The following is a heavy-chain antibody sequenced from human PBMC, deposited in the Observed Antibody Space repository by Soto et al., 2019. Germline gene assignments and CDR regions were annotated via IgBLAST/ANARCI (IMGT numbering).Heavy chain of an antibody. CDR1: GFTFSSYA. D-gene: IGHD2-2*01. Sequence: EVQLLESGGGLVQPGASLRLSCAASGFTFSSYAMSWVRQAPGKGLEWVSAISGSGGSTYYADSVKGRFTISRDNSKNTLYLQMHSLRAEDTAVYYCAKDYVVGRDEYYFDYWGQGTLVTVSS. CDR2: ISGSGGST. V-gene: IGHV3-23*01. J-gene: IGHJ4*02. CDR3: AKDYVVGRDEYYFDY.